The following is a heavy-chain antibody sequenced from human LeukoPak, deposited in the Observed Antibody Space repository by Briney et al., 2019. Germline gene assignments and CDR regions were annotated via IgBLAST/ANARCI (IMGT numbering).Heavy chain of an antibody. D-gene: IGHD3-3*01. J-gene: IGHJ6*03. V-gene: IGHV1-18*01. Sequence: ASVKVSXKASGYTFTSYGISWVRQAPGQGLEWMGWISAYNGNTKYAQKLQGRVTMTTDTSTSTAYMELRSLRSDDTAVYYCARGSRGVTDFWSGYYTAYYYMDVWGNGTTVTVSS. CDR2: ISAYNGNT. CDR3: ARGSRGVTDFWSGYYTAYYYMDV. CDR1: GYTFTSYG.